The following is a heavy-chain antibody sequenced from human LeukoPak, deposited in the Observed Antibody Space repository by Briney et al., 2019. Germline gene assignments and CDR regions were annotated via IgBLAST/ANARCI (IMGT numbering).Heavy chain of an antibody. J-gene: IGHJ4*02. V-gene: IGHV4-34*12. D-gene: IGHD1-20*01. CDR2: IIHSGNT. CDR1: GASFSAPY. CDR3: LLVVGVNGTTLSDY. Sequence: PSETLSLTCAVNGASFSAPYWSWIRQPPGKGLEWIGEIIHSGNTHYNPSLKGRVAISVDASKRQFSLKLRSVTTADTAVYYCLLVVGVNGTTLSDYWGQGTLVTVSS.